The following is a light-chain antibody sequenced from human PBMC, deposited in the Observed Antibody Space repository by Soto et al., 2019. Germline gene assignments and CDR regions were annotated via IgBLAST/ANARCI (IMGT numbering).Light chain of an antibody. CDR2: DAS. J-gene: IGKJ4*01. Sequence: EIVLTQSPGTLSLSPGERATLSCRASQTIGSSYLAWYQQKPGQAPRLLIYDASSRATGISDRFSGSGSGTDFTLTISRLEPEDFAVYYCQQYGSSPSFGGGTKVEIK. CDR3: QQYGSSPS. V-gene: IGKV3-20*01. CDR1: QTIGSSY.